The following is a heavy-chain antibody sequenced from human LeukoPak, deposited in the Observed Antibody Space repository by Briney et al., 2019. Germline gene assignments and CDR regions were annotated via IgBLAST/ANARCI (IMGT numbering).Heavy chain of an antibody. CDR3: ARGPYSSSWYDFDY. Sequence: SETLSLTCTVSGGSISSYYWSWIRQPPGKGLEGIGYIYYSGSTNYNPSLKSRVTISVDTSKNQFSLKLSSVTAADTAVYYCARGPYSSSWYDFDYWGQGTLVTVSS. D-gene: IGHD6-13*01. CDR1: GGSISSYY. J-gene: IGHJ4*02. V-gene: IGHV4-59*01. CDR2: IYYSGST.